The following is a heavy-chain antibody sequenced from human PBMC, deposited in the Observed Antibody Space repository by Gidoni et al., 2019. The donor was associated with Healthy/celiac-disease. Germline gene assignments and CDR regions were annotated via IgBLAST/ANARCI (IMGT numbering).Heavy chain of an antibody. D-gene: IGHD3-16*01. V-gene: IGHV3-21*01. CDR3: ARDLDVSGWGSEYGMDV. CDR1: GFTFSPYS. J-gene: IGHJ6*02. CDR2: ISSSISYI. Sequence: EVQLVESGGCLVKPGGSLRLSCAASGFTFSPYSMNWVRQAPGKGLEWVSSISSSISYIYADSVKGRFTISRDNAKNSLYLQMNSLRAEDTAVYYCARDLDVSGWGSEYGMDVWGQGTTVTVSS.